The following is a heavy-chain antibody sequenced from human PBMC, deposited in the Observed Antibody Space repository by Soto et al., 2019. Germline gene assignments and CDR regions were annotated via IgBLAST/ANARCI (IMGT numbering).Heavy chain of an antibody. J-gene: IGHJ6*02. CDR2: IIPIFGTA. V-gene: IGHV1-69*01. CDR3: ARASSMIVVVINDYYGMDV. Sequence: QVQLVQSGAEVKKPGSSVKVSCKASGGTFSSYAISWVRQAPGQGLEWMGGIIPIFGTANYAQKLQGRVTITADESTSTGYMELSSLSSEDTAVYYCARASSMIVVVINDYYGMDVWGQGTTVTVSS. CDR1: GGTFSSYA. D-gene: IGHD3-22*01.